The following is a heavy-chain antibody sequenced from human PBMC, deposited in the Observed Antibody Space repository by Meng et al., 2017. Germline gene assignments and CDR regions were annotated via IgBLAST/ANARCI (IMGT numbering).Heavy chain of an antibody. V-gene: IGHV7-4-1*02. CDR3: AREGRVDFDY. Sequence: QGPLDQSGSELQKPGASVKVSCDVSGYTVTSHATTWVRPAPEPGLGWMGRINTNTGNPTYAQGLTGRFVFSLDTSVSTAYLQSSSLKAEDTAVYYCAREGRVDFDYWGQGTLVTVSS. CDR2: INTNTGNP. D-gene: IGHD1-26*01. J-gene: IGHJ4*02. CDR1: GYTVTSHA.